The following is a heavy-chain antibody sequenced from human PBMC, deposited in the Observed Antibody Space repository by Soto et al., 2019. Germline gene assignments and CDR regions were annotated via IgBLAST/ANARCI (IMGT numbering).Heavy chain of an antibody. CDR1: GFTFSSYS. CDR2: ISSSSSYI. J-gene: IGHJ5*02. V-gene: IGHV3-21*01. D-gene: IGHD6-13*01. CDR3: ARDKQQLVRANWFDP. Sequence: GGSLRLSCAASGFTFSSYSMNWVRQAPGKGLEWVSSISSSSSYIYYADSVKGRFTISRDNAKDSLYLQMNSLRAEDSAVYFFARDKQQLVRANWFDPWGQGTLVTVSS.